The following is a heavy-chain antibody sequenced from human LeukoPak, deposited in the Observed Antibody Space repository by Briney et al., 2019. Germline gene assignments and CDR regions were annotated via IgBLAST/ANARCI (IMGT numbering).Heavy chain of an antibody. Sequence: SETLSLTCTVSGGSISSGDYYWSWIRQPPGKGLEWIGYIYYSGSTYYNPSLKSRVTISVDTSKNQFSLKLSSVTAADTAVHYCARYCSSTSCYDYWGQGTLVTVSS. J-gene: IGHJ4*02. CDR3: ARYCSSTSCYDY. V-gene: IGHV4-30-4*08. D-gene: IGHD2-2*01. CDR2: IYYSGST. CDR1: GGSISSGDYY.